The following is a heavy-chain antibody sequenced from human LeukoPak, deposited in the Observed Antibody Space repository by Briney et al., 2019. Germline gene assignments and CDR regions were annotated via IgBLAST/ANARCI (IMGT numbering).Heavy chain of an antibody. J-gene: IGHJ6*03. Sequence: GGSLRLSCAAAGFNLSSYSMIWVRQAPGKGLEWVSSFSSSSSYIYYADSVKGRFTISRDNAKNSLYLQMNSLRAEDTAVYYCARDAYGDYYMDVWGKGTTVTVSS. D-gene: IGHD4-17*01. CDR3: ARDAYGDYYMDV. V-gene: IGHV3-21*01. CDR1: GFNLSSYS. CDR2: FSSSSSYI.